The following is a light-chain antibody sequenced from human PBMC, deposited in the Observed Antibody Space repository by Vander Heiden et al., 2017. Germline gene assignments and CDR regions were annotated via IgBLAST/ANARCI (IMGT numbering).Light chain of an antibody. V-gene: IGLV1-51*01. J-gene: IGLJ3*02. CDR2: DNN. CDR1: SSNIGYNS. CDR3: GAWDSSLSVVL. Sequence: QSVLTHPPSVSAAPGQKVTISCSGGSSNIGYNSVSWYQQLPGTAHKFLIYDNNKRPSGIPDRFSGSKSGTSATLDITGLQTGDEAGYYCGAWDSSLSVVLFGGGTKLTVL.